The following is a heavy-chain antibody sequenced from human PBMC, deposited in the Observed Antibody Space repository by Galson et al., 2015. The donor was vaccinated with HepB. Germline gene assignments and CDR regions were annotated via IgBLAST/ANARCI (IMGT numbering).Heavy chain of an antibody. CDR3: VKDWQALTVTRGHWYFDL. V-gene: IGHV3-64D*09. CDR1: GFTFSSYA. CDR2: ISSNGGST. J-gene: IGHJ2*01. D-gene: IGHD4-17*01. Sequence: SLRLSCAASGFTFSSYAMHWVRQAPGKGLEYVSAISSNGGSTYYADSVKGRFTISRDDSKNTLYLQMSSLRAEDTAVYYCVKDWQALTVTRGHWYFDLWGRGTLVTVSS.